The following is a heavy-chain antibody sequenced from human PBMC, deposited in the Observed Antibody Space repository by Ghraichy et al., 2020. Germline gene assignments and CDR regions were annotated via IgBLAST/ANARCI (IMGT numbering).Heavy chain of an antibody. J-gene: IGHJ4*02. CDR1: GYKFTSYG. CDR3: ARDLGYDH. D-gene: IGHD6-13*01. CDR2: ISGDNGKP. V-gene: IGHV1-18*04. Sequence: ASVKVSCKALGYKFTSYGIGWVRQAPGQGLEWLGWISGDNGKPKYSQKIQGRVTMTADPSTSTAYLELRSLRPDDTAIYYCARDLGYDHWGQGTLVSVSS.